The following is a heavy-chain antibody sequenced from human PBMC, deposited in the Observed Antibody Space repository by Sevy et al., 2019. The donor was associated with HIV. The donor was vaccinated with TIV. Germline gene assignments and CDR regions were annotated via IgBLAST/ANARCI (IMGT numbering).Heavy chain of an antibody. CDR3: ARDGGGSIAFDI. V-gene: IGHV3-21*01. D-gene: IGHD3-10*01. Sequence: GGSLRLSCVASGFTFSSYSMNWVRQAPGKGLEWVSSISSSSSYIYYADSVKGRFTISRDNAKNSLYLQMNSLRAEDTAVYYCARDGGGSIAFDIWCQGTMVTVSS. J-gene: IGHJ3*02. CDR1: GFTFSSYS. CDR2: ISSSSSYI.